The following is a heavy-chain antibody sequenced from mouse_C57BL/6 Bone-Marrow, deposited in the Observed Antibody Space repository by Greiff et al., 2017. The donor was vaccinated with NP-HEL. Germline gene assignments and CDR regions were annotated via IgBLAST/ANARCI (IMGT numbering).Heavy chain of an antibody. CDR1: GYTFTDYN. CDR3: ARDCDGYPYFDY. J-gene: IGHJ2*01. Sequence: VQLQQSGPELVKPGASVKMSCKASGYTFTDYNMHWVKQSHGKSLEWIGYINPNNGGTSYNQKFKGKATLTVNKSSSTAYMELRSLTSEDSAVYYCARDCDGYPYFDYWGQGTTLTVSS. D-gene: IGHD2-3*01. CDR2: INPNNGGT. V-gene: IGHV1-22*01.